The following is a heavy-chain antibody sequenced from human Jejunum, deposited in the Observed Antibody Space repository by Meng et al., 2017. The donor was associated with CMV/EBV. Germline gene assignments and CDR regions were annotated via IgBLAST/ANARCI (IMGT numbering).Heavy chain of an antibody. CDR1: GYTFTSYG. D-gene: IGHD1-14*01. Sequence: QVQLVQSGAGVKKPGASVKVSCKASGYTFTSYGLSWVRQAPGQGLEWMGWISTYNGNTNYAQKLQGRVTMTTDTSTSTVYMEVRSLRSDDTAVYYCARGRRNEPLFDYWGQGTLVTVSS. V-gene: IGHV1-18*01. J-gene: IGHJ4*02. CDR2: ISTYNGNT. CDR3: ARGRRNEPLFDY.